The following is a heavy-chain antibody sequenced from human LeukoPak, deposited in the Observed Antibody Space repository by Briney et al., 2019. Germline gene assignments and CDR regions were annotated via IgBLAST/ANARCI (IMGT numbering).Heavy chain of an antibody. Sequence: PGGSLRLSCAPSGFTFGNYAMSWVRQAPGKGLESVSAISGGSGGTYHAASVKVRFTTSRDNSKNTLYLQMNSLRAEDTAVNYCAKPTPVVSAAMAGFDYWGQGTPVTVSS. CDR1: GFTFGNYA. V-gene: IGHV3-23*01. CDR2: ISGGSGGT. D-gene: IGHD2-2*01. J-gene: IGHJ4*02. CDR3: AKPTPVVSAAMAGFDY.